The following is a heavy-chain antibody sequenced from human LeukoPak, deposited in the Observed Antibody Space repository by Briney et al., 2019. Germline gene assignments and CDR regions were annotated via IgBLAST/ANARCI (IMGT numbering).Heavy chain of an antibody. D-gene: IGHD2-15*01. Sequence: SSVKVSYKASRGTISRYATRWVRQAPGQGLEGRGGIISFFGTANYAQKFQGRVTITTDESTSTAYMELSSLRSEDTAVYYCARDPAPRYCSGGSCYSYYYMDVWGKGTTVTVSS. CDR1: RGTISRYA. V-gene: IGHV1-69*05. CDR3: ARDPAPRYCSGGSCYSYYYMDV. CDR2: IISFFGTA. J-gene: IGHJ6*03.